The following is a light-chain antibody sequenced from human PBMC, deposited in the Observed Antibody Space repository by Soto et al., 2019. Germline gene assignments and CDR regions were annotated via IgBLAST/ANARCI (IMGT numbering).Light chain of an antibody. V-gene: IGKV3-11*01. CDR1: QSVTYY. Sequence: IVLTQSPATLSLSPGERATLSCRASQSVTYYLSWYQHKPCQAHRLHIYDASNRATGVPARFSGSRSGTDFALTSSSLEPEDLAFYDCRQRSNGPLTFCGGTKVEIK. J-gene: IGKJ4*01. CDR3: RQRSNGPLT. CDR2: DAS.